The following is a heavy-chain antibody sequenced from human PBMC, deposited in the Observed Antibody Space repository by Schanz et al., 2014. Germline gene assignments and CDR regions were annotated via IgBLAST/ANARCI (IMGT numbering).Heavy chain of an antibody. J-gene: IGHJ4*02. CDR1: GFTFSIYG. Sequence: EVQLLESGGGLVQPGGSLRLSCAASGFTFSIYGMSWVRQAPGKGLEWVGRITNKPNNYNTEYAASVKGRFTISRDDSRNSLYLQMSSLKTEDTAVYYCVRLDVHDYWGQGTLVTVSS. V-gene: IGHV3-72*01. CDR2: ITNKPNNYNT. D-gene: IGHD3-16*01. CDR3: VRLDVHDY.